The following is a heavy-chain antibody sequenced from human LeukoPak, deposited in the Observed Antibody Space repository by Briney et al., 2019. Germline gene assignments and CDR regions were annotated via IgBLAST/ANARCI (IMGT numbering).Heavy chain of an antibody. Sequence: ASVKVSCKASGYTFTMNGISWVRQAPGQGLEWMGWINSYNGKTNYAQRLQGRVTMTTDTSASTAYMELSSLRSEDTAVYYCARGGTTGTTGAFDIWGQGTMVTVSS. D-gene: IGHD1-1*01. V-gene: IGHV1-18*01. CDR2: INSYNGKT. CDR1: GYTFTMNG. J-gene: IGHJ3*02. CDR3: ARGGTTGTTGAFDI.